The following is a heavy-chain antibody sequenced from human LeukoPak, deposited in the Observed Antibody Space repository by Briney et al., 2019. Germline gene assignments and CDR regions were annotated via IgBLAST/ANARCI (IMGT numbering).Heavy chain of an antibody. CDR2: IFYSGRT. V-gene: IGHV4-39*07. J-gene: IGHJ4*02. D-gene: IGHD5-12*01. Sequence: SETLSLTCTVSGGSPSITSYYSGWVRQPAGKGLECIVSIFYSGRTYINPALKSRVTISVDTSKNQFSLKLSSVSAADTAVYYCARIKYSGPVDYWGQGTLVTVSS. CDR1: GGSPSITSYY. CDR3: ARIKYSGPVDY.